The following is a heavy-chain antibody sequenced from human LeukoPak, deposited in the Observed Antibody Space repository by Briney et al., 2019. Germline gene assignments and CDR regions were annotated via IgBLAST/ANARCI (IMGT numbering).Heavy chain of an antibody. CDR1: GFTFSSYA. V-gene: IGHV3-23*01. Sequence: GGSLRLSCAAPGFTFSSYAMSWVRQAPGKGLEWVSAISGSGGSTYYADSVKGRFTISRDNSKNTLYLQMNSLRAEDTAVYYCAKDGELLWFGESENWFDPWGQGALVTVSS. CDR3: AKDGELLWFGESENWFDP. J-gene: IGHJ5*02. CDR2: ISGSGGST. D-gene: IGHD3-10*01.